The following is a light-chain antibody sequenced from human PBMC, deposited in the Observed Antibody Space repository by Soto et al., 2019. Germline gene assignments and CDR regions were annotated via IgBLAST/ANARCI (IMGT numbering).Light chain of an antibody. V-gene: IGKV3-20*01. CDR1: QSVSSSY. J-gene: IGKJ1*01. CDR3: QQYGSSVGT. Sequence: EVVLTQSPGTLSLSPGERATLSCRASQSVSSSYLAWYQQKPGQAPRLLIYGASSRATGIPYRFSGSGSGTDFTLTISRLEPEDFAVYYCQQYGSSVGTFGEGAKVEIK. CDR2: GAS.